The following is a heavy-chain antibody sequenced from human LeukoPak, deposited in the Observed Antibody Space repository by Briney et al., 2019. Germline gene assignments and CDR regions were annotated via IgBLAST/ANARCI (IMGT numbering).Heavy chain of an antibody. V-gene: IGHV3-74*01. J-gene: IGHJ4*02. CDR2: INTDGSTI. CDR1: GFTFSDYW. D-gene: IGHD3-10*01. CDR3: ARAGSFRFDY. Sequence: PGGSLRLSCAASGFTFSDYWLHWVRQAPGKGLVWVSRINTDGSTINYAGSVKGRFTISRDDAKNTLYLQMNDLRAEDTAVYYCARAGSFRFDYWGRGTLVTVSS.